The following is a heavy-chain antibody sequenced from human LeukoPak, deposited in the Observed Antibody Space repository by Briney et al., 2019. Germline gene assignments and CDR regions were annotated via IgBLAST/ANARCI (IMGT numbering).Heavy chain of an antibody. D-gene: IGHD6-13*01. J-gene: IGHJ4*02. CDR2: VRYNGINK. V-gene: IGHV3-30*02. CDR3: ARGGPIAANYYFDY. CDR1: GFSFSGYG. Sequence: RGSLRLSCAASGFSFSGYGMHWVRQAPVKGLEWVAFVRYNGINKYYADSVKGRFTISRDNSENTLYLQMNSLRPDDTAVYYCARGGPIAANYYFDYWGQGILVTVSS.